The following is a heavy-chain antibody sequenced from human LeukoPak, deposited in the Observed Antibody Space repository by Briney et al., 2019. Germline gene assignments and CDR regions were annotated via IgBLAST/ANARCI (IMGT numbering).Heavy chain of an antibody. V-gene: IGHV3-11*01. D-gene: IGHD1-26*01. Sequence: GGSLRLSCAASGFSFSDYYMSWIRQAPGKGLEWLSYISGSSRTIYFADSLKGRFTISRDNAKNSLYLQMNRLTAEDTALYYCARTWDRFDPWGQGTLVTVSS. J-gene: IGHJ5*02. CDR3: ARTWDRFDP. CDR2: ISGSSRTI. CDR1: GFSFSDYY.